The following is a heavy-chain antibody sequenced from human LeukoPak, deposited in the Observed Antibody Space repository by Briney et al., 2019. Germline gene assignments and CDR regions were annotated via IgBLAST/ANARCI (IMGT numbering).Heavy chain of an antibody. J-gene: IGHJ4*02. Sequence: QPGGSRRLSCAASGFTFSSYAMSWVRQAPGKGLEWVSGTSGSGRSIHYADSVKGRFTISRDNSKNTLYLQMNSLRADDTAVYYCAKDMNSWRDGSGLGDYFDYWGQGTLVTVSS. CDR1: GFTFSSYA. V-gene: IGHV3-23*01. CDR3: AKDMNSWRDGSGLGDYFDY. CDR2: TSGSGRSI. D-gene: IGHD6-19*01.